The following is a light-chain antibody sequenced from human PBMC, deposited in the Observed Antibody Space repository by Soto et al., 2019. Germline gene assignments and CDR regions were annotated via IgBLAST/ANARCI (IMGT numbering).Light chain of an antibody. J-gene: IGKJ1*01. V-gene: IGKV3D-15*01. CDR2: DVS. CDR1: QTVRNN. CDR3: QQYNKWPRWT. Sequence: EFVLTQSPGTLSLSPGERATLSCRASQTVRNNYLAWYQQKPGQAPRLLIYDVSNRATGIPARFSGSGSGTDFTLTISSLQSEDFAVYYCQQYNKWPRWTFGQGTKVDIK.